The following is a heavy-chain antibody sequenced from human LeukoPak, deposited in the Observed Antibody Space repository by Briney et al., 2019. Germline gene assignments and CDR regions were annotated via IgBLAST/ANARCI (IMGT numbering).Heavy chain of an antibody. CDR3: ARGLIRYFASAY. D-gene: IGHD3-9*01. CDR1: GVTFSSYA. V-gene: IGHV3-23*01. CDR2: ISGSGGNT. Sequence: GGSMRLSCAASGVTFSSYAMTWVRQAPGKGLEWVSSISGSGGNTYYADSVKGRFTISRDNSKNTLYLQMNSLRAEDTAVYYCARGLIRYFASAYWGQGTLVTVSS. J-gene: IGHJ4*02.